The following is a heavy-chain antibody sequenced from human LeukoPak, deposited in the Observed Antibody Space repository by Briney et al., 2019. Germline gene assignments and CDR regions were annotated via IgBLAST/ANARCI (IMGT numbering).Heavy chain of an antibody. D-gene: IGHD6-13*01. Sequence: GRSLRLSCAASGFTFTSYWMSWVRHAPGKGREWVASINQDGSEKDSVDSVKGRFTISRDNAKDSLYLQVNSLGAEDTAVYYCARVKGMAAAGGNGIFDYWGQGTLVTVSS. J-gene: IGHJ4*02. CDR1: GFTFTSYW. CDR2: INQDGSEK. V-gene: IGHV3-7*05. CDR3: ARVKGMAAAGGNGIFDY.